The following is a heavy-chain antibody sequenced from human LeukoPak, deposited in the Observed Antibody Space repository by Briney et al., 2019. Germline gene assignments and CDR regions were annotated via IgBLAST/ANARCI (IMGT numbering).Heavy chain of an antibody. V-gene: IGHV3-21*01. J-gene: IGHJ3*02. D-gene: IGHD1-26*01. Sequence: GGSLRLSCAASGFTFSSYSMNWVRQAPGKGLEWVSSISSSSSYIYYADSVKGRFTISRDNAKNSLYLQMDSLRAENTAVYYCARGGIITSYAFEIWGQGTMVTVSS. CDR3: ARGGIITSYAFEI. CDR2: ISSSSSYI. CDR1: GFTFSSYS.